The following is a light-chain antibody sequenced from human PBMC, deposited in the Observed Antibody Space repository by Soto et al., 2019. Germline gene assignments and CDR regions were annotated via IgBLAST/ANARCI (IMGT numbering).Light chain of an antibody. Sequence: ECVLTQSPGTLSLSPEERATLSCRASQTLSSSYLAWYQQKPGQAPRLLIYGASSRATGIPDRFSGSGSGTDFTLTISRLEPDDYAVYYCQQYDNSPLTFGGGTK. J-gene: IGKJ4*01. CDR1: QTLSSSY. V-gene: IGKV3-20*01. CDR2: GAS. CDR3: QQYDNSPLT.